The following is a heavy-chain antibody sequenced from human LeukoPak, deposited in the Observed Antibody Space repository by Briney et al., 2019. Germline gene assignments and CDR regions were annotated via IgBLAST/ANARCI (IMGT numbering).Heavy chain of an antibody. CDR1: GYTFTSYD. D-gene: IGHD4-11*01. Sequence: ASVKVSCKASGYTFTSYDINWVRQATGQGLEWMGWMNPNSGNTGYAQKFQGRVTMTRNTSISTAYMELSSLRSEDTAVYYCARELNYEGYYYYMDVWGKGTTVTVSS. J-gene: IGHJ6*03. CDR2: MNPNSGNT. CDR3: ARELNYEGYYYYMDV. V-gene: IGHV1-8*01.